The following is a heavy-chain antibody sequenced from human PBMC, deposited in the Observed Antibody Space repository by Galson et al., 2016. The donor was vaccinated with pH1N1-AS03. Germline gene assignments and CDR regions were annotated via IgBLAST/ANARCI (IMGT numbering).Heavy chain of an antibody. D-gene: IGHD3-3*01. CDR1: GYTFSNHW. CDR3: ARQQDGRGSGLEWLFWYGMDV. Sequence: SGAEVKKPGESLKVSCKVSGYTFSNHWIGWVRQMPGKGLEWMGLIYPADSSTTYSPSFQGQVTISADQSISTANLQWSSLRASDTAMYFCARQQDGRGSGLEWLFWYGMDVWGQGTTVIVSS. V-gene: IGHV5-51*01. CDR2: IYPADSST. J-gene: IGHJ6*02.